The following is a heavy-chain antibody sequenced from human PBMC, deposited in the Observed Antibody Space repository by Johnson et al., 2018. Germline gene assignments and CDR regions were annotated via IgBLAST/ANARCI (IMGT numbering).Heavy chain of an antibody. CDR2: ISYDGSNK. J-gene: IGHJ6*03. V-gene: IGHV3-30-3*01. D-gene: IGHD3-10*01. Sequence: QVQLVQSGGGVVQXGRSLRLXCAASGFTFSSYAMHWVRQAPGKGLEWVAVISYDGSNKYYADSVKGRFTISRDNSKNTLYLQMNSLRAEDTAVYYCARASMVRGVIYYYYDMDVWGKGTTVTVSS. CDR1: GFTFSSYA. CDR3: ARASMVRGVIYYYYDMDV.